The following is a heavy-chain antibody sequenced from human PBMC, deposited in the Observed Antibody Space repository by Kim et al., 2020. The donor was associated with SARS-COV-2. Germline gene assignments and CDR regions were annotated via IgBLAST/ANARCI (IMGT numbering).Heavy chain of an antibody. Sequence: SVKVSCKASGGTFSSYAISWVRRAPGQGLEWMGRIIPILGIANYAQKFQGRVTITADKSTSTAYMELSSLRSEDTAVYYCARGGEPDYDFWSGYYYYYYMDVWGKGTTVTVSS. V-gene: IGHV1-69*04. J-gene: IGHJ6*03. CDR1: GGTFSSYA. D-gene: IGHD3-3*01. CDR2: IIPILGIA. CDR3: ARGGEPDYDFWSGYYYYYYMDV.